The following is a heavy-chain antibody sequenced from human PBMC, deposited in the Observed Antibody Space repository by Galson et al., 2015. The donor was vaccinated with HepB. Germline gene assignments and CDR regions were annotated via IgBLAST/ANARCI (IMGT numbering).Heavy chain of an antibody. CDR2: ISYDGSNK. CDR1: GFTFSSYA. J-gene: IGHJ4*02. V-gene: IGHV3-30-3*01. CDR3: AREPQSRRSQQLDY. Sequence: SLRLSCAASGFTFSSYAMHWVRQAPGKGLEWVAVISYDGSNKYYADSVKGRFTISRDNSKNTLYLQMNSLRAEDTAVYYCAREPQSRRSQQLDYWGQGTLVTVSS. D-gene: IGHD6-13*01.